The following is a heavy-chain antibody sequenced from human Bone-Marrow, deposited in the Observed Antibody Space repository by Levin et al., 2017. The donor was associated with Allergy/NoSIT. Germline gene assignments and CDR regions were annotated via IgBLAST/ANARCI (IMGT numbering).Heavy chain of an antibody. CDR2: ISSDGSTDGSTD. D-gene: IGHD1-14*01. CDR3: NVPVVTYYFDF. CDR1: GFTFRSYA. J-gene: IGHJ4*02. V-gene: IGHV3-30-3*01. Sequence: GESLKISCTASGFTFRSYAMHWVRQAPGKGLEWVAVISSDGSTDGSTDYYADSVKGRFTISRDNSKNTLFLQMNSLRAEDTAVYYCNVPVVTYYFDFWGQGTLVTVSS.